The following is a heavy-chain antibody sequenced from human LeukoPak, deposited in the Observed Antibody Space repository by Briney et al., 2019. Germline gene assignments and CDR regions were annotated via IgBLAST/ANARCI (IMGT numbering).Heavy chain of an antibody. CDR1: SGSFSGYY. D-gene: IGHD6-19*01. V-gene: IGHV4-34*01. CDR2: INHSGST. Sequence: SETLPLTCAVYSGSFSGYYWSWIRQPPGKGLEWIGEINHSGSTNYNPSLKSRVAISVDTSKNQFSLKLSSVTAADTAVYYCARRRWLVPMPYYFDYWGQGTLVTVSS. CDR3: ARRRWLVPMPYYFDY. J-gene: IGHJ4*02.